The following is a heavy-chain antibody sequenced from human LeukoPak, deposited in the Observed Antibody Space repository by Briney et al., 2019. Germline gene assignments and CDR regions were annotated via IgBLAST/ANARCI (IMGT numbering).Heavy chain of an antibody. CDR2: IYYSGST. V-gene: IGHV4-61*01. J-gene: IGHJ4*02. Sequence: SETLSLTCTVSGGSVSSGSYYWSWIRQPPGKGLEWIGYIYYSGSTNYNPSLKSRVTISVDTSKNQFSLKLSSVTAADTAVYYCARQSRGGSGSYRYWGQGTLVTVSS. CDR1: GGSVSSGSYY. D-gene: IGHD3-10*01. CDR3: ARQSRGGSGSYRY.